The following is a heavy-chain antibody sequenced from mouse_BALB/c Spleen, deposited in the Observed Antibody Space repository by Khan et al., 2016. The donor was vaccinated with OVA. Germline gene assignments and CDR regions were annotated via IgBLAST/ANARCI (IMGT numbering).Heavy chain of an antibody. D-gene: IGHD1-1*01. V-gene: IGHV1S137*01. CDR2: ISTYYGDA. Sequence: QVQLQQSGAELVRPGVSVKISCKGSGYTFTDYTIHWMKQSHTKSLEWIGIISTYYGDAKYNQKFKDRATMTVDKSSNTAYMELARLTSDDSAIYYCARSFTTTASLYAMDDWGQGTSVTVSS. CDR3: ARSFTTTASLYAMDD. CDR1: GYTFTDYT. J-gene: IGHJ4*01.